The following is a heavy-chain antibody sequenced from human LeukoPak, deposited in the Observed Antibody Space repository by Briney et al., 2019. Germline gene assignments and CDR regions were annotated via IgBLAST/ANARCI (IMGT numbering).Heavy chain of an antibody. Sequence: GGSLRLSCAASGFTFSSYSMNWVRKAPGKGLEWVANIKQDGSEKYYVDSVKGRFTISRDNAKNSLYLQMNSLRVEDTAVYYCVGGIMAAVTTRYFDLWGRGTVVTVSS. V-gene: IGHV3-7*01. CDR2: IKQDGSEK. CDR3: VGGIMAAVTTRYFDL. D-gene: IGHD4-17*01. J-gene: IGHJ2*01. CDR1: GFTFSSYS.